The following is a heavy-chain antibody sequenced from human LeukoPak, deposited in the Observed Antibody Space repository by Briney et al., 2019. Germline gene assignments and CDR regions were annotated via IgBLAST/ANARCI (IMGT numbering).Heavy chain of an antibody. CDR1: GGSISSGGYY. Sequence: SETLSLTCTVSGGSISSGGYYWSWIRQPPGKGLEWIGYIYHSGSTYYNPSLKSRVTISVDTSKNQFSLKLSSVTAADTAVYYCAGRSNIAAKAVDYWGQGTLVTVSS. CDR2: IYHSGST. J-gene: IGHJ4*02. CDR3: AGRSNIAAKAVDY. D-gene: IGHD2-15*01. V-gene: IGHV4-30-2*02.